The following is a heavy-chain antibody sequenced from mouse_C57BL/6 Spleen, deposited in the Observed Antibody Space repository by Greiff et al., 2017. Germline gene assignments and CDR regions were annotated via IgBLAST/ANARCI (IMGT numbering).Heavy chain of an antibody. V-gene: IGHV5-16*01. Sequence: EVKLVESEGGLVQPGSSMKLSCTASGFTFSDYYMAWVRQVPEKGLEWVANINYDGSSAYYLNSLKSRFIISRDNTKNIIYLQMSSLKSEETATYYCARDEGWAYFDYWGQGTTLTVSS. D-gene: IGHD3-3*01. CDR2: INYDGSSA. CDR1: GFTFSDYY. J-gene: IGHJ2*01. CDR3: ARDEGWAYFDY.